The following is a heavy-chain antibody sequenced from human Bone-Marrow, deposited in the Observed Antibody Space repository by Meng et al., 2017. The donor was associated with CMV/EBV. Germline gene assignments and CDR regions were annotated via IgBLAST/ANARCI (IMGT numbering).Heavy chain of an antibody. CDR1: GFTFSSYG. Sequence: GESLKISCVASGFTFSSYGMHWVRQAPGKGLEWVAFIRYDGSNKYYADSVKGRFTISRDNSKNTLYLQMNSLRAEDTAVYYCAKDAVPAGRGVLDYWGQGTLVTVSS. V-gene: IGHV3-30*02. CDR2: IRYDGSNK. CDR3: AKDAVPAGRGVLDY. J-gene: IGHJ4*02. D-gene: IGHD2-2*01.